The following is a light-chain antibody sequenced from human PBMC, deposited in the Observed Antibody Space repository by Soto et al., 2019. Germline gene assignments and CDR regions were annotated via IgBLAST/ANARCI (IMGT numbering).Light chain of an antibody. CDR3: QQRRSWPRA. CDR1: QSVSSY. V-gene: IGKV3-11*01. CDR2: DAS. J-gene: IGKJ1*01. Sequence: EIVLTQSPATLSLSPGERATLSCRASQSVSSYLAWCQQKPGQAPRLLIYDASNRATGIPARFSGSGSGTDFTLTISSLEPEDFAVYYCQQRRSWPRAFGQGTKVEFK.